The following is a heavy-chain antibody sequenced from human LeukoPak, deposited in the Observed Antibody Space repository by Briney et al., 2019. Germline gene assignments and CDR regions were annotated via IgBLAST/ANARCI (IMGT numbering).Heavy chain of an antibody. D-gene: IGHD4-17*01. CDR1: GGSISSGSYY. J-gene: IGHJ4*02. V-gene: IGHV4-61*02. CDR2: IYTSGST. CDR3: ANSIDFDYGDYYFDY. Sequence: SETLSLTCTVPGGSISSGSYYWSWTRQPAGKGLEWIGRIYTSGSTNYNPSLKSRVTISLDTSKNQFSLKLSSVTAADTAVYYCANSIDFDYGDYYFDYWGQGALVTISS.